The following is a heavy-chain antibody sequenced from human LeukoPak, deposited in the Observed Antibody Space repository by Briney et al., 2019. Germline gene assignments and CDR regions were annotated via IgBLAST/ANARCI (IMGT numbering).Heavy chain of an antibody. J-gene: IGHJ3*02. CDR1: GYTFTSYG. CDR2: ISAYNGNT. CDR3: ATRMVRGVIIPSKNAFDI. V-gene: IGHV1-18*01. D-gene: IGHD3-10*01. Sequence: ASVKVSCKASGYTFTSYGISWVRQAPGQGLEWMGWISAYNGNTNYAQKLQGRVTMTTDTSTSTAYMELRSLRSDDTAVYYCATRMVRGVIIPSKNAFDIWGQGTMVTVSS.